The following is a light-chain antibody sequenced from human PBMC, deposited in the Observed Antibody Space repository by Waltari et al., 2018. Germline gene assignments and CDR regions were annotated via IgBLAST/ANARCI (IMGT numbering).Light chain of an antibody. CDR1: SSDVGTYNL. V-gene: IGLV2-23*01. CDR2: EDI. Sequence: QSALTQPASVSGSPGQTITISCTGTSSDVGTYNLVSCYQQHPGKAPTLMIYEDIKRPSGVSQRFSGSKSGNTASLTISGLRAEDEADYYCCSYAPTNSYVFGTGTKVTVL. J-gene: IGLJ1*01. CDR3: CSYAPTNSYV.